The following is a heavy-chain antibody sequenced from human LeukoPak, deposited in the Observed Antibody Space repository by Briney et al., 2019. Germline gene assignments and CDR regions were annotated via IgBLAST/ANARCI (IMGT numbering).Heavy chain of an antibody. V-gene: IGHV4-30-2*01. CDR2: IYHSGST. J-gene: IGHJ4*02. CDR1: GGSISSGGYY. D-gene: IGHD3-22*01. CDR3: ARVVYDSSGYYYPLYFDY. Sequence: KPSQTLSLTCTVSGGSISSGGYYWSWIRQPPGKGLEWIGYIYHSGSTYYNPSLKSRVTISVDRSKNQFSLKLSSVTAADTAVYYCARVVYDSSGYYYPLYFDYWGQGTLVTVSS.